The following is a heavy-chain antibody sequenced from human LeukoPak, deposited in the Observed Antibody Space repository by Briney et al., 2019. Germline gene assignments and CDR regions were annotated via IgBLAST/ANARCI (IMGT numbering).Heavy chain of an antibody. J-gene: IGHJ4*02. D-gene: IGHD3-3*01. V-gene: IGHV3-11*01. CDR1: GFTFSDYY. CDR2: ISSSGSTI. Sequence: GGSLRLSCAASGFTFSDYYMSWIRQAPGKGLEWVSYISSSGSTIYYADSVKGRFTISRDNAKNSLYLQMNSLRAEDTAAYYCARDRLRIFGVVTYMFDYWGQGTLVTVSS. CDR3: ARDRLRIFGVVTYMFDY.